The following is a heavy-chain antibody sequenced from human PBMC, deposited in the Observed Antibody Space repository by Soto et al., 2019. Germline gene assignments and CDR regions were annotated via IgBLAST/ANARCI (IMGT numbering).Heavy chain of an antibody. CDR2: INPNNGGP. V-gene: IGHV1-2*02. J-gene: IGHJ4*02. CDR1: GYRFTGHA. Sequence: QVQLVQSGAEVKEPGASVKVSCEATGYRFTGHAIHWVRQAPGQGLEWMGWINPNNGGPTNAQKFHGRAPLTRDTPINTASTELTRLRSDDTAVYSCARDGTGDPNYWGQGTLVTVSS. D-gene: IGHD7-27*01. CDR3: ARDGTGDPNY.